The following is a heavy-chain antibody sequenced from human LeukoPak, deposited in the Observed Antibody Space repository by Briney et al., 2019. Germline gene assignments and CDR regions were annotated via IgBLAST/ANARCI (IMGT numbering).Heavy chain of an antibody. CDR3: ARVVIVWFDP. Sequence: GGSLRLSCAASGFTFSSYAMSWVRQAPGKGLEWVANIKQDGSEKYYVDSVKGRFTISRDNAKNSLYLQMNSLRAEDTAVYYCARVVIVWFDPWGQGTLVTVSS. V-gene: IGHV3-7*03. CDR1: GFTFSSYA. D-gene: IGHD2/OR15-2a*01. CDR2: IKQDGSEK. J-gene: IGHJ5*02.